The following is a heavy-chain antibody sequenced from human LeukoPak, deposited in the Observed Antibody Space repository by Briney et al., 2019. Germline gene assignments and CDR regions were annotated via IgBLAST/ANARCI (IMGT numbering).Heavy chain of an antibody. CDR1: GGTLSSYA. D-gene: IGHD3-22*01. Sequence: WASVKVSCKASGGTLSSYAISWVRQAPGQGLEWMGGIIPIFGTANYAQKFQGRVTITADESTSTAYMELSSLRSEDTAVYYCARADSGGDSRGYNWFDPWGQGTLVTVSS. J-gene: IGHJ5*02. CDR2: IIPIFGTA. CDR3: ARADSGGDSRGYNWFDP. V-gene: IGHV1-69*01.